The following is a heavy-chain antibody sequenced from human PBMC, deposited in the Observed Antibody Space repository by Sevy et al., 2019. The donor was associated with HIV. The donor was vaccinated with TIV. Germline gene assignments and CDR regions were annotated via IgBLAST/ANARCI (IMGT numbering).Heavy chain of an antibody. J-gene: IGHJ3*02. Sequence: GGSLRLSCAVSGFTVSSNYMNWVRQAPGKGLEWVSVIYTDGSTYYADSVKGRFTISRHNSENTLSLQMNSLRVEYTAVYYCARTRHYYDSSGYYQWDVFDIWGQGTMVTVSS. D-gene: IGHD3-22*01. V-gene: IGHV3-53*04. CDR1: GFTVSSNY. CDR3: ARTRHYYDSSGYYQWDVFDI. CDR2: IYTDGST.